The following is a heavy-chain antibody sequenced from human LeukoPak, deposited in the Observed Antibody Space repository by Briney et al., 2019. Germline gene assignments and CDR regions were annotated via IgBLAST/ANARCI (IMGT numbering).Heavy chain of an antibody. CDR1: GYTFTSYG. Sequence: ASVKVSCKASGYTFTSYGISWVRQAPGQGLEWMGWISACNDNTNYAQKLQGRVTMTTDTSTSTAYMELRSLRSDDTAVYYCARCLLPDIVLCGEGFASWGQGTLVTVSS. D-gene: IGHD5-12*01. J-gene: IGHJ4*02. CDR2: ISACNDNT. CDR3: ARCLLPDIVLCGEGFAS. V-gene: IGHV1-18*01.